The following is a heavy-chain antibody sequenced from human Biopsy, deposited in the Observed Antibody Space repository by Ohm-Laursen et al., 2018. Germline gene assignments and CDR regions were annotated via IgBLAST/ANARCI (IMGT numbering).Heavy chain of an antibody. CDR1: GFTFSSYE. Sequence: SLRLSCTASGFTFSSYEMNWVRQAPGKGLEWVSYISSSGSTIHYADSVKGRFTISRDNAKNTLFLQMNSLSTEDTAVYYCVSFGINWGLSYWGQGILVTVAS. J-gene: IGHJ4*02. D-gene: IGHD7-27*01. CDR3: VSFGINWGLSY. V-gene: IGHV3-48*03. CDR2: ISSSGSTI.